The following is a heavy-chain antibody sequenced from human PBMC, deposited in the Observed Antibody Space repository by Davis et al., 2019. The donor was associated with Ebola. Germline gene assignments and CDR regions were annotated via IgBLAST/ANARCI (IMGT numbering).Heavy chain of an antibody. CDR2: IKQDGREI. J-gene: IGHJ4*02. CDR1: GFTFSSHW. CDR3: SRGGAVKFDN. D-gene: IGHD4-17*01. Sequence: GESLKISCAVPGFTFSSHWMRWVRQAPGKGLEWVANIKQDGREIHYVDSVKGRFTISRDNTKNSLYLQMNSLRDEDTALYYCSRGGAVKFDNWGQETLVTVSS. V-gene: IGHV3-7*01.